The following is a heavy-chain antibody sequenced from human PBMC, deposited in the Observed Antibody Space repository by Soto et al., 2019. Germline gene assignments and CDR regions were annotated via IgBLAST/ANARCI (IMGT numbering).Heavy chain of an antibody. CDR2: IYYSGTT. V-gene: IGHV4-61*01. Sequence: QVQLQESGPGLVKPSETLSLTCTVSGGSVSNYTYYWSFIRQPPGKRLEWIGYIYYSGTTNYNPSLKSRVTMSIDTSKNQFSLKLSSVTAADTGVYYCARGERWPEPFDHWGQGTLITGSS. J-gene: IGHJ4*02. CDR3: ARGERWPEPFDH. CDR1: GGSVSNYTYY.